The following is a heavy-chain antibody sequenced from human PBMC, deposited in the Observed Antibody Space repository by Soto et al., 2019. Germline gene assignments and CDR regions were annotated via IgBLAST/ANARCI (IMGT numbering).Heavy chain of an antibody. Sequence: GGSLRLSCAASGFTFSSYGMHWVRQAPGKGLEWVAVISYDGSNKYYADSVKGRFTISRGNSKNTLYLQMNSLRAEDTAVYYCAKDQGSYYVRSFDYWGQGTLVTVSS. CDR1: GFTFSSYG. CDR3: AKDQGSYYVRSFDY. D-gene: IGHD1-26*01. CDR2: ISYDGSNK. V-gene: IGHV3-30*18. J-gene: IGHJ4*02.